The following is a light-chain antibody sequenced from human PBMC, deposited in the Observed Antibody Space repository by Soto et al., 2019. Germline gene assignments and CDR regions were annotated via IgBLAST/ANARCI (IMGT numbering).Light chain of an antibody. CDR2: ANT. V-gene: IGLV1-51*01. J-gene: IGLJ2*01. CDR1: NSNIGDNY. Sequence: QSVLTQPPSVSAAPGQTVTISCSGSNSNIGDNYVSWYQQFPGAAPKLLIYANTERPSGIPDRFSVSKSGTSATLGITVLQTGDEAIYYCGTWDSSLSGVVFGGGTKLTVL. CDR3: GTWDSSLSGVV.